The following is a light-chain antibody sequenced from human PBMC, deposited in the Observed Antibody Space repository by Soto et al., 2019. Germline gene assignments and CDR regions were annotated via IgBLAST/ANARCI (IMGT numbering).Light chain of an antibody. J-gene: IGLJ1*01. V-gene: IGLV4-69*01. CDR3: QTWGTGIHV. Sequence: QLVLTQSPSACASLEASVKLTCILSSGHSSYAIAWHQQQPEKGPRYLMKLNSDGSHSKGDGIPDRFSGSSSGAERYLIISRLQSEDEAEYYCQTWGTGIHVFGTGTKVTVL. CDR1: SGHSSYA. CDR2: LNSDGSH.